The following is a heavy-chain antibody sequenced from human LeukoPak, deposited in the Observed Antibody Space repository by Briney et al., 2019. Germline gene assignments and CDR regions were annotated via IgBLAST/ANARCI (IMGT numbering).Heavy chain of an antibody. J-gene: IGHJ5*02. CDR1: GYTFTGYY. CDR3: ARRRVAGSWFDP. Sequence: GASVKVSCKASGYTFTGYYMHWVRQAPGQGLEWMGWINPNSGGTNYAQKFQGRVTMTRDTSISTAYMELSRLRSDDTTVYYCARRRVAGSWFDPWGQGTLVTVSS. V-gene: IGHV1-2*02. CDR2: INPNSGGT.